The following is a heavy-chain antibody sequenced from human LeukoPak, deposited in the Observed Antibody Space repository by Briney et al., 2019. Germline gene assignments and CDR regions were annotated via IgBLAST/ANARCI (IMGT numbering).Heavy chain of an antibody. Sequence: SETLSLTCTVAGGSISSTFWTCVSQSAGKGLEWIGRIYASGSTNYNPSLKSRVTMSLDTSKNQFSLKLSSVTAADTAVYYCAIGPYDYGDYFFDYWGQGTLVTVSS. V-gene: IGHV4-4*07. CDR2: IYASGST. CDR3: AIGPYDYGDYFFDY. J-gene: IGHJ4*02. D-gene: IGHD4-17*01. CDR1: GGSISSTF.